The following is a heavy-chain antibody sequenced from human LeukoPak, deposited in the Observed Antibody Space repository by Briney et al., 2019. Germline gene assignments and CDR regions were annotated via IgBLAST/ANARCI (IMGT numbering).Heavy chain of an antibody. V-gene: IGHV3-11*01. Sequence: GGSLRLSCAASGFTFSDFYMTWIRQAPGKGLEWVSYISNRGSTIHYADSVRGRFTISRDNAKKSLYLQTNSLRAEDTAVYYCARSADRSGYFREITLYYFDYWGQGTLVTVSS. CDR1: GFTFSDFY. CDR3: ARSADRSGYFREITLYYFDY. J-gene: IGHJ4*02. D-gene: IGHD3-22*01. CDR2: ISNRGSTI.